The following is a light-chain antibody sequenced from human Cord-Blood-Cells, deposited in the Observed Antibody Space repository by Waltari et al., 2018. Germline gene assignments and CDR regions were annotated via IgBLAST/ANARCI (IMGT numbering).Light chain of an antibody. Sequence: SYQLTQPPSVSVSPGQTASITCFRDQLGEQTDRWYQQNPGQSPVLVIYQDSKRPSGIPERFSGSNSGNTATLTISGTQAMDEADYYCQAWDSSTVVFGGGTKLTVL. CDR3: QAWDSSTVV. V-gene: IGLV3-1*01. J-gene: IGLJ2*01. CDR2: QDS. CDR1: QLGEQT.